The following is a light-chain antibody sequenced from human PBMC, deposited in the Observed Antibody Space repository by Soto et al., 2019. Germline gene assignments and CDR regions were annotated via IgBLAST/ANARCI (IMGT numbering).Light chain of an antibody. J-gene: IGKJ1*01. Sequence: EIVLTQSPGSLSLSPGERATLSCRASQSVSGNFLAWYQHKPGQAPRLLIYDASTRLTGIPNRFSGSGSGTDFTLTISKLEPEDFAVYYCQQYGSSPSWTFGQGTKVEIK. CDR3: QQYGSSPSWT. CDR2: DAS. CDR1: QSVSGNF. V-gene: IGKV3-20*01.